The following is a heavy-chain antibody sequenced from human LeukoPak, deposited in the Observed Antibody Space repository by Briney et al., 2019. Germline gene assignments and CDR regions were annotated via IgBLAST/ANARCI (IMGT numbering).Heavy chain of an antibody. Sequence: PSETLSLTCAVYGGSFSGYYWNWIRQPPGKGLEWIGEINHSGSTNYIPSLKSRVTISVDTSKNQFSLKLSSVTAADTAVYYCARDSKMLGYNWFDPWGQGTLVTVSS. CDR3: ARDSKMLGYNWFDP. J-gene: IGHJ5*02. D-gene: IGHD1-26*01. CDR1: GGSFSGYY. CDR2: INHSGST. V-gene: IGHV4-34*01.